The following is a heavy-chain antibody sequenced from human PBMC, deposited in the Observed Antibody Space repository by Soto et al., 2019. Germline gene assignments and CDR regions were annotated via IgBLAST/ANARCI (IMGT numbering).Heavy chain of an antibody. Sequence: QVQLVQSGAEVKKPGASVKVSCKASGYTFTSYAMHWVRQAPGQRLEWMGWINAGNGNTKYSQKFQGRVTITRDTSASTAYMALSSLRSEDTAVYYCASPYCSGGSCYPDYTAMVHWCQGTLVTVSS. CDR2: INAGNGNT. CDR1: GYTFTSYA. V-gene: IGHV1-3*01. J-gene: IGHJ4*02. CDR3: ASPYCSGGSCYPDYTAMVH. D-gene: IGHD2-15*01.